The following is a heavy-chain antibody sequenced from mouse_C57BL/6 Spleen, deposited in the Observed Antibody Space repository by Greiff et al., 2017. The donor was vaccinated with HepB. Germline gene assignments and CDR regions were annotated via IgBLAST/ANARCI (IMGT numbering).Heavy chain of an antibody. Sequence: EVQLQQSVAELVRPGASVKLSCTASGFNIKSTYMHWVKQRPEQGLEWIGRIDPANGNTKYAPKFQGKATITADTSSNTAYLQLSSLTSEDTAIYYCARGDEDAMDYWGQGTSVTVSS. J-gene: IGHJ4*01. V-gene: IGHV14-3*01. D-gene: IGHD3-3*01. CDR3: ARGDEDAMDY. CDR1: GFNIKSTY. CDR2: IDPANGNT.